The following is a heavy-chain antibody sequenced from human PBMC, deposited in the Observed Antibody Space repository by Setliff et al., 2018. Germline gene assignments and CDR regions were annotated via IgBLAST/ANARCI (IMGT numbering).Heavy chain of an antibody. V-gene: IGHV4-31*03. CDR3: ARGRAGHRGH. CDR1: GGSISSGGYY. J-gene: IGHJ4*02. Sequence: PSETLSLTCTVSGGSISSGGYYWSWIRQHPGKGLEWIGYIYYSGSTSYYNPSLKSRVTISVDTSKNQFSLKLSSVTAADTAVYYCARGRAGHRGHWGQGTLVTV. CDR2: IYYSGSTS.